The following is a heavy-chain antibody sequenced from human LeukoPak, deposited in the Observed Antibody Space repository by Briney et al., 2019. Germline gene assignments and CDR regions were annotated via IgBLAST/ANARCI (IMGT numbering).Heavy chain of an antibody. CDR2: VSTTGSS. Sequence: SETLSLTCSVSGGSISSYFWSWIRQPAGKGLEWLGRVSTTGSSAYDPSLKSRVTISVDTSKNQFSLKLSSVTAADTAVYYCARVPYSSSWYSYYYMDVWGKGTTVTVSS. D-gene: IGHD6-13*01. V-gene: IGHV4-4*07. J-gene: IGHJ6*03. CDR3: ARVPYSSSWYSYYYMDV. CDR1: GGSISSYF.